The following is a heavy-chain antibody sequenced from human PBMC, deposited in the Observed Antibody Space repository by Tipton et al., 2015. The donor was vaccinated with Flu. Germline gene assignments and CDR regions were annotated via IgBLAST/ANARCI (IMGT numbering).Heavy chain of an antibody. J-gene: IGHJ4*02. CDR2: ISWNSYNV. D-gene: IGHD5-12*01. Sequence: RSLRLSCAAAGFTFNDHAMHWVRQGPGKGLEWVSGISWNSYNVAYADSVKGRFTISRDNAKNSLYLQMDSLRVDDTAFYYCAKGGRGYSGYGPMSYFGSWGQGILVTVSS. CDR3: AKGGRGYSGYGPMSYFGS. CDR1: GFTFNDHA. V-gene: IGHV3-9*01.